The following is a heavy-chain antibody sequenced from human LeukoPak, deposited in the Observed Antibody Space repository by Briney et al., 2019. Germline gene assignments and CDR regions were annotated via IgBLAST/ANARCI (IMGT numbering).Heavy chain of an antibody. D-gene: IGHD6-6*01. Sequence: PGGSLRLSCAASGFTFSSYSMNWVRQAPGKGLEWVSFISSSSSYIYYADSVKGRFTISRDNAKNSLYLQMNSLRAEDTAVYYCAREVEYSSFCDYWGQGTLVTVSS. CDR1: GFTFSSYS. CDR2: ISSSSSYI. J-gene: IGHJ4*02. V-gene: IGHV3-21*01. CDR3: AREVEYSSFCDY.